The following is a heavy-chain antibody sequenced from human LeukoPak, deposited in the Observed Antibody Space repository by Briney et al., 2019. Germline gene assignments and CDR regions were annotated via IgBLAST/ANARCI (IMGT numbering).Heavy chain of an antibody. CDR2: IYYSGSS. Sequence: SETLSLTFTFSGGSIISSSYYGVWIRRPPGEGLEWIGSIYYSGSSYYNPSLKSRVTISVDTSKNQFSLKLSSVTAADTAVYYCARLRSIAVAGTVLDYWGQGTLVTVSS. CDR1: GGSIISSSYY. D-gene: IGHD6-19*01. J-gene: IGHJ4*02. CDR3: ARLRSIAVAGTVLDY. V-gene: IGHV4-39*01.